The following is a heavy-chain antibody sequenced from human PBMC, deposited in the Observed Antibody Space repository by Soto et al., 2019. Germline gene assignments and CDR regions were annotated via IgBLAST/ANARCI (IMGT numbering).Heavy chain of an antibody. Sequence: QVQLVQSGAEVKKPGASVKVSCKASGFTFSAYYISWVRQAPGQGLEWIGWINHNSGGTNNAQKFQGRVTMTRDTSTSTVYMELSALISDDTAVYYCARSLLDEYSSSWRSAYYGMDVWGQGTTVTVSS. CDR2: INHNSGGT. V-gene: IGHV1-2*02. D-gene: IGHD6-13*01. CDR1: GFTFSAYY. CDR3: ARSLLDEYSSSWRSAYYGMDV. J-gene: IGHJ6*02.